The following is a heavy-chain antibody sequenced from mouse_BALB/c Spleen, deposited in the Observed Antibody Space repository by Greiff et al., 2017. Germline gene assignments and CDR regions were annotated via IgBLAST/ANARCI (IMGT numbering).Heavy chain of an antibody. Sequence: VQLQQPGAELVRPGASVKLSCKASGYSFTSYWMNWVKQRPGQGLEWIGMIHPSDSDTRLNQKFKDKATLTVDKSSSTAYMQLSSPTSEDSAVYYCARGDYDYDGWFAYWGQGTLVTVSA. D-gene: IGHD2-4*01. V-gene: IGHV1-74*01. CDR3: ARGDYDYDGWFAY. CDR2: IHPSDSDT. J-gene: IGHJ3*01. CDR1: GYSFTSYW.